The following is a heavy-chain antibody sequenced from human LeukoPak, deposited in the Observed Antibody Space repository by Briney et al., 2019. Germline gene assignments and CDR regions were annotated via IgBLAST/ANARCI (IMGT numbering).Heavy chain of an antibody. J-gene: IGHJ3*02. V-gene: IGHV4-59*01. Sequence: PSETLSLTCTVSGGSISSYYWNWIRQSPGKGLEWIGYIYFNGYTNYNPSLRSRVTISVDTSKNQFSLKVYSVTPADTAVYFCARDPQDAFDIWGQGTMVTVSS. CDR2: IYFNGYT. CDR3: ARDPQDAFDI. CDR1: GGSISSYY.